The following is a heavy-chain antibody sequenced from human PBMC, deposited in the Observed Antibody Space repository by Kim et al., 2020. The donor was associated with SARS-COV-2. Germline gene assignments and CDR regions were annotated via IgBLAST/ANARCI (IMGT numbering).Heavy chain of an antibody. D-gene: IGHD6-13*01. CDR1: GDTFTRFP. J-gene: IGHJ4*02. CDR3: ARGLGFAAPVDF. Sequence: ASVKVSCKGSGDTFTRFPIHWVRQAPGQRLEWRALITAGDGKTQYSQRFHDRVTITRDTSATIVYMELNSLKFEDTAVYYCARGLGFAAPVDFWGQGTQVTVSS. V-gene: IGHV1-3*01. CDR2: ITAGDGKT.